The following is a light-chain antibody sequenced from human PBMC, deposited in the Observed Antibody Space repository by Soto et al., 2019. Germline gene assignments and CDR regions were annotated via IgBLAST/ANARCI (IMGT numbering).Light chain of an antibody. CDR2: DAS. Sequence: EIVLTRSPATLSLSPGERATLSCRASQSVSSYLAWYQQKPGQAPRLLIYDASNRATGIPARFSGSGSGTDFTLTISSLEPEDFVVYYCQQRSNWSFTFGPGTKVDIK. J-gene: IGKJ3*01. V-gene: IGKV3-11*01. CDR1: QSVSSY. CDR3: QQRSNWSFT.